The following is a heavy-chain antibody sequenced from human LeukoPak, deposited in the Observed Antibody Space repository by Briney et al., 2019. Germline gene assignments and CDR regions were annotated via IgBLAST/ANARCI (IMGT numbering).Heavy chain of an antibody. V-gene: IGHV3-23*01. CDR3: VKGGQRYDFWRFDF. D-gene: IGHD3-3*01. Sequence: GGSLRLSCEASGFSFSIYAMSWVRQAPGKGLEWVSSISGNGGSTFYADSVKGRLTIARDNSKNTLYLEMNSLTEENTALYYCVKGGQRYDFWRFDFWGRGTLVTVSS. J-gene: IGHJ5*01. CDR1: GFSFSIYA. CDR2: ISGNGGST.